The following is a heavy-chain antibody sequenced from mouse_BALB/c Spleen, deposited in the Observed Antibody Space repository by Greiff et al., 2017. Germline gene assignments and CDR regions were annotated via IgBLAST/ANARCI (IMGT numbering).Heavy chain of an antibody. Sequence: EVNVVESGGGLVQPGGSRKLSCAASGFTFSSFGMHWVRQAPEKGLEWVAYISSGSSTIYYADTVKGRFTISRDNPKNTLFLQMTSLRSEDTAMYYCAREGYYYGSPFAYWGQGTLVTVSA. CDR2: ISSGSSTI. V-gene: IGHV5-17*02. CDR1: GFTFSSFG. J-gene: IGHJ3*01. CDR3: AREGYYYGSPFAY. D-gene: IGHD1-1*01.